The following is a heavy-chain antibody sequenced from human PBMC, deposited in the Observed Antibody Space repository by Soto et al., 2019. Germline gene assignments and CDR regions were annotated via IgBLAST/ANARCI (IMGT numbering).Heavy chain of an antibody. V-gene: IGHV1-2*04. Sequence: ASVKVSCKASGYTFTGYYMHWVRQAPGQGLEWMGWINPNSGGTNYTQKFQGWVTMTRDTSISTAYMELSRLRSDDTAVYYCAREGVWGSYRYESHFDHWGQGTLVTVSS. CDR1: GYTFTGYY. J-gene: IGHJ4*02. CDR3: AREGVWGSYRYESHFDH. CDR2: INPNSGGT. D-gene: IGHD3-16*02.